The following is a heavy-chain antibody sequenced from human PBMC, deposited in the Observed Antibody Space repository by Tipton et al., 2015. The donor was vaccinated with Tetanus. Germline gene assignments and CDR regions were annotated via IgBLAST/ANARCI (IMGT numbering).Heavy chain of an antibody. CDR1: GGSFSGYY. D-gene: IGHD3-9*01. Sequence: TLSLTCAVYGGSFSGYYWSWIRQPPGKGLEWIGEINHSGSTNYNPSLKSRVTISVDTSKNQFSLKLSSVTAADTAVYYCARGYSRGLRYFDWSSPGAFDIWGQGTMVTVSS. CDR3: ARGYSRGLRYFDWSSPGAFDI. CDR2: INHSGST. J-gene: IGHJ3*02. V-gene: IGHV4-34*01.